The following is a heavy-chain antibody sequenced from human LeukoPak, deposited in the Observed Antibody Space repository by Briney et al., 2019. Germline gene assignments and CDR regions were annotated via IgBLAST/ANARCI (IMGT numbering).Heavy chain of an antibody. D-gene: IGHD6-13*01. J-gene: IGHJ4*02. CDR1: GYTFTSYG. V-gene: IGHV1-18*01. CDR2: ISAYNGNT. CDR3: AREAPIAAAGTFDY. Sequence: GASVKVSCKASGYTFTSYGISWVRQAPGQGLEWMGWISAYNGNTNYAQKLQGRASMTTDTSTSTAYMELRSLRSDDTAVYYCAREAPIAAAGTFDYWGQGTLVTVSS.